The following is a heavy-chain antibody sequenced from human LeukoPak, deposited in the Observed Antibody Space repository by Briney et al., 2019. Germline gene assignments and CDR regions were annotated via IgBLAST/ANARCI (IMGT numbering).Heavy chain of an antibody. CDR1: GYTFTDYY. V-gene: IGHV1-2*02. Sequence: EASVKVSCKTSGYTFTDYYIHWVRQAPGQGLEWMGWINPNSGERNSAQKFQGRVTMTGDSSISTAYMELSRVTSDDTAVYYCARGGTRDNWVYYIDYWGQGTLVTVSS. CDR2: INPNSGER. J-gene: IGHJ4*02. CDR3: ARGGTRDNWVYYIDY. D-gene: IGHD1-1*01.